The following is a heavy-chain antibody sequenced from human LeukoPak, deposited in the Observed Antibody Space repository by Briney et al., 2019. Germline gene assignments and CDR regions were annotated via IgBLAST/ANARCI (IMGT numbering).Heavy chain of an antibody. V-gene: IGHV1-18*01. CDR3: ARXXXXVTTXXXDP. D-gene: IGHD4-11*01. CDR1: GYTFTSYG. Sequence: VASVKVSCKASGYTFTSYGISWVRQAPGQGLEWMGWISAYNGNTNYAQKLQGRVTMTTDTSTSTAYMELRSLRPDDTAVYYCARXXXXVTTXXXDPWGXGTLVTVSS. CDR2: ISAYNGNT. J-gene: IGHJ5*02.